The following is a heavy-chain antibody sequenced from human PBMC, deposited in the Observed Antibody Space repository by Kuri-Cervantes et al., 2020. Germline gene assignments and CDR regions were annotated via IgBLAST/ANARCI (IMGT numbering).Heavy chain of an antibody. J-gene: IGHJ3*02. V-gene: IGHV3-11*01. Sequence: GESLKISCAASGFTFSDYYMSWIRQAPGKGLEWVSYISSSGSTIYYADSVKGRFTISRDNSKNTLYLQMNSLRAEDTAVYYCAKDSSWSGEDDAFDIWGQGTMVTVSS. D-gene: IGHD3-10*01. CDR3: AKDSSWSGEDDAFDI. CDR1: GFTFSDYY. CDR2: ISSSGSTI.